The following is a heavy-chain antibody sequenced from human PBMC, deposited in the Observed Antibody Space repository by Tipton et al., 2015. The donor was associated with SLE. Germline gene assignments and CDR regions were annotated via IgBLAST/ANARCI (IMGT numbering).Heavy chain of an antibody. J-gene: IGHJ2*01. V-gene: IGHV4-38-2*01. CDR1: GYSISSGYF. CDR2: IYHSGST. Sequence: GSLRLSCAVSGYSISSGYFWGWIRQPPGKGLEWIGSIYHSGSTYYNPSLKSRVTISVDTSKNQFSLNLRSVTAADTAVYFCARVIAVAATGSWYFDLWGRGTLVTVSS. CDR3: ARVIAVAATGSWYFDL. D-gene: IGHD6-19*01.